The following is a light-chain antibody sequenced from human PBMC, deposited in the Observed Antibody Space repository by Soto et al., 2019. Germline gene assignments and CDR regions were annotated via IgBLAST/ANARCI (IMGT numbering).Light chain of an antibody. CDR1: RDIGKY. Sequence: DIQMTQSPSSLSASVGDRVTITCQASRDIGKYLNWFQEKPGKAPKLLIYDASNLQTGVPSRFSGSGSGTDFTFTISSLQPEDFATYYCQRYDSLPLTFGQGTRLEI. V-gene: IGKV1-33*01. CDR2: DAS. CDR3: QRYDSLPLT. J-gene: IGKJ5*01.